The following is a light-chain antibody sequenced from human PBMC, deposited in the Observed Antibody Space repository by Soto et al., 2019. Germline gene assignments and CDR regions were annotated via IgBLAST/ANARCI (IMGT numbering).Light chain of an antibody. Sequence: EIVLTQSPGTLSLSPGERATLSCRASQSVSSSYLAWYQQKPGQAPRLPIYGASSRATGIPDRFSGSGSETDFTPTISRLEPEDFAVYYCQQYGSSPPVTVGQGTRLEIK. CDR1: QSVSSSY. V-gene: IGKV3-20*01. J-gene: IGKJ5*01. CDR3: QQYGSSPPVT. CDR2: GAS.